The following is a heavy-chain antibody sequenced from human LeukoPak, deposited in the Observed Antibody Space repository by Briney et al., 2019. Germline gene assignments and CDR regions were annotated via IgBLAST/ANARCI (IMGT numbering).Heavy chain of an antibody. CDR3: TTDWYDSLPGYYYYYMDV. CDR2: IKSKTDGGTT. Sequence: GGSLRLSCAASGFTFSNAWMSWVRQAPGKGLEWVGRIKSKTDGGTTDYAAPVKGRFTISRDDSKNTLYLQMNSLKTEDTAVYYCTTDWYDSLPGYYYYYMDVWGKGTTVTVSS. CDR1: GFTFSNAW. V-gene: IGHV3-15*01. D-gene: IGHD3-22*01. J-gene: IGHJ6*03.